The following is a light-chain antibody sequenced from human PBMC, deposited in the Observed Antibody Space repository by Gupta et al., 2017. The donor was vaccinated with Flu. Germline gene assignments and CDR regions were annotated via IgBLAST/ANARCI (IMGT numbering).Light chain of an antibody. CDR3: GTWDSGRNVHVL. Sequence: QSVLTQPPSVSAAPGQKVTISCSGGDSNVGNNYVSWYQQFPGTAPRLLIYENHKRPSGSPDRFSASKSGTSATLDITGLQTGDEADYYCGTWDSGRNVHVLLGRGTRLTVL. J-gene: IGLJ2*01. V-gene: IGLV1-51*02. CDR1: DSNVGNNY. CDR2: ENH.